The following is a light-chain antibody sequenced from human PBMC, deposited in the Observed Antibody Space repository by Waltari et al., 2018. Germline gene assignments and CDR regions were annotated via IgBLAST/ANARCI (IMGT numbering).Light chain of an antibody. J-gene: IGKJ5*01. CDR1: QGIRNY. V-gene: IGKV1-27*01. Sequence: DIQMTQSPSSLSASIGDRVTIPCRASQGIRNYLAWYQQKPGKVPKLLIYAASILQPGVPSRFSGSGSGTDFTLAISSLQPEDVATYYCQKYDSAPAITFGQGTRLEIK. CDR2: AAS. CDR3: QKYDSAPAIT.